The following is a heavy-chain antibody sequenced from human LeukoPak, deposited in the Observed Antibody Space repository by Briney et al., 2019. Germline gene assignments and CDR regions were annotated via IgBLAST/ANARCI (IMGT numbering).Heavy chain of an antibody. CDR2: ISYDGSNK. J-gene: IGHJ4*02. D-gene: IGHD6-13*01. CDR3: ARDKTGYSSSWTFDY. CDR1: GFTFSSYA. V-gene: IGHV3-30*04. Sequence: RPGGSLRLSCAASGFTFSSYAMHWVRQAPGKGLEWVAVISYDGSNKYYADSVKGRFTISRDNSKNTLYLQMNSLRADDTAVYYCARDKTGYSSSWTFDYWGQGTLVTVSS.